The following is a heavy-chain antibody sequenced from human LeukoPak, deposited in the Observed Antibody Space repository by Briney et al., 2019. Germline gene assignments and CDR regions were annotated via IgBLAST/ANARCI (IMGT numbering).Heavy chain of an antibody. V-gene: IGHV3-21*01. CDR2: ISSGSTYI. Sequence: PGGSLRLSCATSGFAFSSYSMNWLRQAPGKGLEWVSSISSGSTYIYYADSVKGRFTISRDNAKNSLYLQMNSLRAEDTAVYYCARGYYYDTTLDFDYWGQGTLVTVSS. CDR3: ARGYYYDTTLDFDY. CDR1: GFAFSSYS. J-gene: IGHJ4*02. D-gene: IGHD3-22*01.